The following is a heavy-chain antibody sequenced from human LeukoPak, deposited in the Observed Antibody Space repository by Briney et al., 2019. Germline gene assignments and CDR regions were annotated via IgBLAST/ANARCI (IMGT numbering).Heavy chain of an antibody. D-gene: IGHD6-13*01. CDR2: INHSGST. V-gene: IGHV4-34*01. Sequence: PSETLSLTCAVYGGSFSGYYWSWIRQPPGKGLEWIGEINHSGSTNYNPSLKSRVTISVDTSKNQFSLKLSSVTAADTAVYYCARVHSLGSSWYGYYFDYWGQGTLVTVSS. J-gene: IGHJ4*02. CDR3: ARVHSLGSSWYGYYFDY. CDR1: GGSFSGYY.